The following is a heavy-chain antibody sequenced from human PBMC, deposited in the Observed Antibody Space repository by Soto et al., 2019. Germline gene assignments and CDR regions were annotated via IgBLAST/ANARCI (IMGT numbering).Heavy chain of an antibody. Sequence: EVQLLESGGGLVQPGESLRLSCAASGFTFSTCAMAWVRQAPGKGLEWVSAIGGSGGSTYYANSGKGRFTISRDNSKNTLYLQMNSLRGEDTAVYYCAKTPVTHAAAGRGGGGYFDYWAQGTLVTVSS. D-gene: IGHD6-13*01. V-gene: IGHV3-23*01. J-gene: IGHJ4*02. CDR1: GFTFSTCA. CDR2: IGGSGGST. CDR3: AKTPVTHAAAGRGGGGYFDY.